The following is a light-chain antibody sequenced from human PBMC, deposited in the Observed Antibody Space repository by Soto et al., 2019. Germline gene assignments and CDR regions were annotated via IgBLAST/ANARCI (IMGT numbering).Light chain of an antibody. CDR1: QVISNY. Sequence: RASQVISNYLAWYQQKPVKAPKLLIYAASTLQSGVPSRFSGSGSGTDFTLTISCLQSEDFATYYCQQYYSYPSFGQGTKVDIK. J-gene: IGKJ1*01. CDR3: QQYYSYPS. V-gene: IGKV1-8*01. CDR2: AAS.